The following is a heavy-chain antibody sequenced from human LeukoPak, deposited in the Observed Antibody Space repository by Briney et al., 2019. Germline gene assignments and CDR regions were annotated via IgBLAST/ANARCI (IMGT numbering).Heavy chain of an antibody. CDR2: ISGSGGST. Sequence: GGSLRLSCAASGFTFSTYAMSWVRQAPGKGLEWVSTISGSGGSTYYADSVKGRFNISRDNSKNTLYLQMNSLRAEDTAVYYCAKDGCSSTSCYVDYWGQGTLVTVSS. CDR3: AKDGCSSTSCYVDY. D-gene: IGHD2-2*01. V-gene: IGHV3-23*01. CDR1: GFTFSTYA. J-gene: IGHJ4*02.